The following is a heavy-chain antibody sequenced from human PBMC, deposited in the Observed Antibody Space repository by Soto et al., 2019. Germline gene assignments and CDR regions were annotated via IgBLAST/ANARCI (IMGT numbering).Heavy chain of an antibody. Sequence: PGGSLRLSCAASGFTSSSYEMNWVRQAPGKGLEWVSYISSSGSTIYYADSVKGLFTISRDNAKNSLYLQMNSLRAEDTAVYYCARSLLWLSAFDIRGQGTMVTVSS. V-gene: IGHV3-48*03. CDR2: ISSSGSTI. J-gene: IGHJ3*02. CDR3: ARSLLWLSAFDI. D-gene: IGHD3-10*01. CDR1: GFTSSSYE.